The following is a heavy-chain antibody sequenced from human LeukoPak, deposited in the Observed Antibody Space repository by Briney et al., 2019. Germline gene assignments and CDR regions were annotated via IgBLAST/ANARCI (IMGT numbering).Heavy chain of an antibody. CDR1: GGSFSGYY. CDR3: ARGLRDSSSWYYFDY. J-gene: IGHJ4*02. V-gene: IGHV4-34*01. Sequence: SETLSLTCAVYGGSFSGYYWSWIRQPPGKGLEWIGEINHSGSTNYNPSLKSRVTISVDTSKNQFSLKLSSVTAADTAVYYCARGLRDSSSWYYFDYWGQGTLVTVSP. CDR2: INHSGST. D-gene: IGHD6-13*01.